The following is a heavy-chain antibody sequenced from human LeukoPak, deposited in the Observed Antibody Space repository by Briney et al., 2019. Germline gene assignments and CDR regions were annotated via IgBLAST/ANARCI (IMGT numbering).Heavy chain of an antibody. CDR3: AKDMSDGYNSKLPFDY. V-gene: IGHV3-30-3*01. D-gene: IGHD5-12*01. CDR2: ISYDGSNK. Sequence: PGGSLRLSCAASGFTFSSYAMHWVRQAPGKGLEWVAVISYDGSNKYYADSVKGRFTISRDNAKNSLYLQMNSLRAEDTALYYCAKDMSDGYNSKLPFDYWGQGTLVTVSS. J-gene: IGHJ4*02. CDR1: GFTFSSYA.